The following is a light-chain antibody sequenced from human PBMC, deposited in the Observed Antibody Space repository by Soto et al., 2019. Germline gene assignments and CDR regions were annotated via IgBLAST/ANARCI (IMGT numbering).Light chain of an antibody. CDR1: QDIAGW. CDR3: HQANSFPYP. Sequence: DIQMTQSPSSVSASVGDRVTITCRASQDIAGWVAWYQQKPGKAPKLLIYAASRLQSGVPSRFSGGGSGTDFPLTISRRQPEDFATYYCHQANSFPYPFGQGTKLEIK. J-gene: IGKJ2*01. V-gene: IGKV1-12*02. CDR2: AAS.